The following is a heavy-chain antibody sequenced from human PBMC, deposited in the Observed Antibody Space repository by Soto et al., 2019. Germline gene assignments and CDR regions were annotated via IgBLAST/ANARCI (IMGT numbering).Heavy chain of an antibody. CDR3: ARNEAGWYFDS. CDR2: IYYSGST. CDR1: RGSISSGTNY. D-gene: IGHD6-25*01. J-gene: IGHJ4*02. Sequence: SETLSLTCTVSRGSISSGTNYWAWIRQPPGKGLEWIANIYYSGSTFYNPSLKSRVTISLDTSKNQFSLKLRSVTAADTAVYYCARNEAGWYFDSWGQGTLVTVSS. V-gene: IGHV4-39*01.